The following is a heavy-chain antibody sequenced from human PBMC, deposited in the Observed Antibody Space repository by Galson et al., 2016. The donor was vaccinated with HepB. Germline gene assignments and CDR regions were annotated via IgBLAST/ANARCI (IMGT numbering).Heavy chain of an antibody. Sequence: SLRLSCAASGFTFSSYWMHWVRRVPGKGLVWASRVNDDGTNTNYADSVKGRFTVSRDNAKNTLYLQMDSLRAEDTAVYHCATHRYCSGTSCSLQFDHWGQGTLVTVSS. V-gene: IGHV3-74*01. CDR2: VNDDGTNT. D-gene: IGHD2-2*01. CDR3: ATHRYCSGTSCSLQFDH. J-gene: IGHJ4*02. CDR1: GFTFSSYW.